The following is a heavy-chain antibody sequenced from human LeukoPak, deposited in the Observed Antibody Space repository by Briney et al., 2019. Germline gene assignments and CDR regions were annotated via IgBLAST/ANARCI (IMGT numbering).Heavy chain of an antibody. V-gene: IGHV5-51*01. CDR3: ARHFYGSGSLYWFDP. CDR1: GYSFTSYW. D-gene: IGHD3-10*01. Sequence: GESLKISCKGSGYSFTSYWIGWVRQMPGKGLEWMGIIYPGDSGTRYSPSFQGQVTISADKSISTAYLQWSSLKASDTAMYYCARHFYGSGSLYWFDPWGQGTLVTVSS. J-gene: IGHJ5*02. CDR2: IYPGDSGT.